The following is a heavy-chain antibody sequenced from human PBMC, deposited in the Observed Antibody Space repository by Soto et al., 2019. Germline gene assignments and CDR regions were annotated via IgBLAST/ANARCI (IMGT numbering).Heavy chain of an antibody. D-gene: IGHD6-19*01. Sequence: EVQLLESGGGLVQPGGSLRLSCAASGFTFSSHGMSWVRQAPGKGLEWVSSISASGGSTYYADSVKGRFTISRDNSKSILYLQMITLRAEDTAVYYCAKHEGTGWLFYFDFWGQGTLVTVSS. CDR3: AKHEGTGWLFYFDF. V-gene: IGHV3-23*01. CDR2: ISASGGST. CDR1: GFTFSSHG. J-gene: IGHJ4*02.